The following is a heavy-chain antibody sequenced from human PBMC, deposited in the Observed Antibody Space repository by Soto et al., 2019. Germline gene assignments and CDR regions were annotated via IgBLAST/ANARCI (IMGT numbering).Heavy chain of an antibody. CDR1: GFTFTNCA. J-gene: IGHJ4*02. Sequence: QVQLVESGGGVVQPGRSLRLSCAASGFTFTNCAMHWVRQAPGKGLEWVAVVGSDGMHKYYGDFVKGRFTISRDTSENTVYLQMHRLTSEDTDVYYGAGDVIVDAADDVNYWGGGTLVTVSS. D-gene: IGHD1-26*01. CDR3: AGDVIVDAADDVNY. CDR2: VGSDGMHK. V-gene: IGHV3-30*01.